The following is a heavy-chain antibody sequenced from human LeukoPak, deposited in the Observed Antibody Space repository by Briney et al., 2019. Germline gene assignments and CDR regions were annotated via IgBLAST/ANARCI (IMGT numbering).Heavy chain of an antibody. CDR3: AKRRYYDDSAFDY. CDR2: IYSSAIT. D-gene: IGHD3-22*01. V-gene: IGHV3-53*01. J-gene: IGHJ4*02. Sequence: PGGSLRLSCAASGFTVSSSYMSWVRQAPGKGLEWVSVIYSSAITYYADSVKGRFTISRDNSKNTLYLQMNSLRAEDTALYYCAKRRYYDDSAFDYWGQGTLVTVSS. CDR1: GFTVSSSY.